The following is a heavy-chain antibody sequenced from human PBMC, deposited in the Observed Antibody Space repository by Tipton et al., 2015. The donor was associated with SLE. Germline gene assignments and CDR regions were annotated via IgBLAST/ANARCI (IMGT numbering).Heavy chain of an antibody. CDR3: AKDVGIVATHDAFDI. Sequence: SLRLSCAASGFTFSSYAMSWVRQAPGKGLEWVSAISGSGGSTYYADSVKGRVTISRDNSKNTLYLQMNSLGTEDTALYYCAKDVGIVATHDAFDIWGQGTMVTVSS. CDR1: GFTFSSYA. CDR2: ISGSGGST. J-gene: IGHJ3*02. D-gene: IGHD5-12*01. V-gene: IGHV3-23*01.